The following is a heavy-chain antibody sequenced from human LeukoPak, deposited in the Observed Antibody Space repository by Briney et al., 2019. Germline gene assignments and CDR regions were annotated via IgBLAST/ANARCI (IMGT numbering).Heavy chain of an antibody. J-gene: IGHJ4*02. CDR2: IWYAGKNK. CDR1: GFSFSSYG. D-gene: IGHD4-17*01. CDR3: VKDDDYGDYLDY. Sequence: GRSLRLFCAACGFSFSSYGMHGVRQAPGKGLEGVAVIWYAGKNKYYADSVKGRFTISRDNSKSTLYLQTSGLRAADTTVYYCVKDDDYGDYLDYWGQGTLVTDSA. V-gene: IGHV3-33*06.